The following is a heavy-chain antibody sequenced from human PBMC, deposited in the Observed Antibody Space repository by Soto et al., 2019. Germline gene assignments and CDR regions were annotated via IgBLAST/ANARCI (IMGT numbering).Heavy chain of an antibody. CDR1: GGSISSGGYY. Sequence: QVQLQESGPGLVKPSQTLSLTCTVSGGSISSGGYYWSWIRQHPGKGLEWIGYIYYSGSTYYNPSLKSRVTISVDTSKNQFSLKLSSVTAADTAVYYCARAYDSSGYSPPIDYWGQGTLVTVSS. V-gene: IGHV4-31*03. CDR3: ARAYDSSGYSPPIDY. J-gene: IGHJ4*02. D-gene: IGHD3-22*01. CDR2: IYYSGST.